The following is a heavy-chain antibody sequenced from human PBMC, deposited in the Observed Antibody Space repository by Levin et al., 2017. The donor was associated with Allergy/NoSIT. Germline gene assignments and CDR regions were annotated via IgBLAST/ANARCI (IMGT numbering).Heavy chain of an antibody. CDR3: AHRPNYYGSGANWFDP. CDR2: YYWNNDK. J-gene: IGHJ5*02. CDR1: GFSLSTSGVG. V-gene: IGHV2-5*01. D-gene: IGHD3-10*01. Sequence: VSGPTLVKPTQTLTLTCTFSGFSLSTSGVGVGWIRQPPGKALEWLALYYWNNDKRYNPSLKSRLTITKDTSKNQVVLTMTNMDPVDTATYYCAHRPNYYGSGANWFDPWGQGTLVTVSS.